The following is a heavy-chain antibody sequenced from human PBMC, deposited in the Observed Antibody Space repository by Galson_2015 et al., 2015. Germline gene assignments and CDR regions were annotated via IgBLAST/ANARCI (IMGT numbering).Heavy chain of an antibody. J-gene: IGHJ4*02. CDR2: ISGSLSGGST. CDR1: GFTFSNSA. V-gene: IGHV3-23*01. Sequence: SLRLSCAASGFTFSNSAMKWVRQAPGKGLEWVAAISGSLSGGSTYYADSVKGRFTISRDNSKNMLYLQMNTLRAEDTAFYYCAKAGYDCTIASCSPGQWGQGTLVTVSS. D-gene: IGHD2-2*01. CDR3: AKAGYDCTIASCSPGQ.